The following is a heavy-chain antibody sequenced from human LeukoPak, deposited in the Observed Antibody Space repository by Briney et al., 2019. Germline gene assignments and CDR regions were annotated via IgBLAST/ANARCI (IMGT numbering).Heavy chain of an antibody. Sequence: PGGSLRLSCAASGFTFSTYWMSWVRQAPGKGLECVANINQYGSEKYYVDSVKGRFTISRDNAKNSLYLQMHSLRAEDTAVYYCAVNYGDGFDYWGQGTLVTVSS. D-gene: IGHD4-17*01. CDR1: GFTFSTYW. CDR3: AVNYGDGFDY. V-gene: IGHV3-7*01. CDR2: INQYGSEK. J-gene: IGHJ4*02.